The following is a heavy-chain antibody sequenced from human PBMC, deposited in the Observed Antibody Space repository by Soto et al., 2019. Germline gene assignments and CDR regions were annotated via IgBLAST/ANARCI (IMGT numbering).Heavy chain of an antibody. Sequence: ASVKVSCKASGYTFTSYDINWVRQATGQGLEWMGWMNPNSGNTGYAQKFQGRVTMTRNTSISTAYMELSSLRSEDMAVYYCARPVGATEDAFDIWGQGTMVTVSS. CDR3: ARPVGATEDAFDI. J-gene: IGHJ3*02. CDR2: MNPNSGNT. D-gene: IGHD1-26*01. CDR1: GYTFTSYD. V-gene: IGHV1-8*01.